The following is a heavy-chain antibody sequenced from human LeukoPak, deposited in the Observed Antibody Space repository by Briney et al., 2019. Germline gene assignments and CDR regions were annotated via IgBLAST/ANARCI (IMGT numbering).Heavy chain of an antibody. D-gene: IGHD1-26*01. Sequence: GASVKVSCKASGGTFSSYSISWVRQAPGRGLEWVSAISGSGGSTYYADSVKGRFTISRDNSKNTLYLQMNSLRAEDTAVYYCAKDQSGSYSPFDYWGQGTLVTVSS. CDR3: AKDQSGSYSPFDY. CDR1: GGTFSSYS. V-gene: IGHV3-23*01. J-gene: IGHJ4*02. CDR2: ISGSGGST.